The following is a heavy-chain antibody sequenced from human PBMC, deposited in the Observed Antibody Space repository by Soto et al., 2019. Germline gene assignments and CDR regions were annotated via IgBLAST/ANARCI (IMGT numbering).Heavy chain of an antibody. J-gene: IGHJ6*02. CDR2: ISGSGGST. CDR1: EFTFSRYA. Sequence: GGSLKLFCAASEFTFSRYAMSWVRQAPGKGLEWVSAISGSGGSTYYADSVKGRFSISRDKSKNTMYLQMNSLRAEDTAVYYCAKDRQDNYDFWSGYYYGMDAWGQGTTVTVSS. CDR3: AKDRQDNYDFWSGYYYGMDA. V-gene: IGHV3-23*01. D-gene: IGHD3-3*01.